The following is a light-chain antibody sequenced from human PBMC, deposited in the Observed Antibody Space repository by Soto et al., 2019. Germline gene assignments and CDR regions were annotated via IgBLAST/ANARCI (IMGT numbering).Light chain of an antibody. CDR1: SSNIVNNY. Sequence: QSVLTQPPSVYAAPGQKVTISCSGSSSNIVNNYVSWYQQLPGTAPKLLIYDNNKRPSGIPDRVSGSKSGTSATLGITGLQTGDEADYYCGTWDSSLSAGRVFGGGTKLTVL. J-gene: IGLJ3*02. CDR2: DNN. V-gene: IGLV1-51*01. CDR3: GTWDSSLSAGRV.